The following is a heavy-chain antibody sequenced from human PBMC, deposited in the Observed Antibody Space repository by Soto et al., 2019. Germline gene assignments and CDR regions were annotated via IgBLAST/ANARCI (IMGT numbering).Heavy chain of an antibody. CDR3: AKDPRKMIVATPDY. CDR1: GFTFSSYG. D-gene: IGHD5-12*01. V-gene: IGHV3-30*18. Sequence: PGGSLRLSCAASGFTFSSYGMHWVRQAPGKGLEWVAVISYDGSNKYYADSVKGRFTISGDNSKNTLYLQMDSLRAEDTAVYYCAKDPRKMIVATPDYWGQGTLVTVS. J-gene: IGHJ4*02. CDR2: ISYDGSNK.